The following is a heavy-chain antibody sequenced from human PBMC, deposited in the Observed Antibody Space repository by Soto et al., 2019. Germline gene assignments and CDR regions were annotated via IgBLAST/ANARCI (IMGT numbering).Heavy chain of an antibody. Sequence: EVQLVESGDALVQPGGSLRVSCEGSGFTFSTYGMHWVRQAPGKGLEFVSSTSGSGRRTSYADSVKGRFIISRDNSKNTLYLQLGGLRIEDKGVYYCARGRGDYENWNFDLWGRGSLVTVSS. D-gene: IGHD4-17*01. CDR3: ARGRGDYENWNFDL. J-gene: IGHJ2*01. CDR1: GFTFSTYG. CDR2: TSGSGRRT. V-gene: IGHV3-64*02.